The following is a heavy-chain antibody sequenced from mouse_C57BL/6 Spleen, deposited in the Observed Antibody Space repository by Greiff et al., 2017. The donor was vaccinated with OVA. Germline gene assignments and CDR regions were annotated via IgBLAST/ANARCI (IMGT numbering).Heavy chain of an antibody. V-gene: IGHV1-69*01. CDR1: GYTFTSYW. CDR3: ARDYYGSSLWGAMDY. CDR2: IDPSDSYT. J-gene: IGHJ4*01. D-gene: IGHD1-1*01. Sequence: QVHVKQPGAELVMPGASVKLSCKASGYTFTSYWMHWVKQRPGQGLEWIGEIDPSDSYTNYNQKFKGKSTLTVDKSSSTAYMQLSSLTSEDSAVYYCARDYYGSSLWGAMDYWGQGTSVTVSS.